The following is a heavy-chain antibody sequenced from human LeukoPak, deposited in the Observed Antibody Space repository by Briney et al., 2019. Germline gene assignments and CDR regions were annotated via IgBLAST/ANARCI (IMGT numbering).Heavy chain of an antibody. CDR3: ATQRGSYLWGTDFDY. V-gene: IGHV1-2*02. J-gene: IGHJ4*02. CDR2: INPNSGDA. D-gene: IGHD3-16*01. Sequence: ASVKVSCKASGYTFTGYYMHWVRQAPGQGLEWMGWINPNSGDAKYSQKFQGRVTMTRDTSIRTAYMELTRLRSDDTAVYYCATQRGSYLWGTDFDYWGQGTLVTVSS. CDR1: GYTFTGYY.